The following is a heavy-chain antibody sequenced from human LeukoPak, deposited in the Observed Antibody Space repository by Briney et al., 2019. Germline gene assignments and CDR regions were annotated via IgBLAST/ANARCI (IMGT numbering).Heavy chain of an antibody. Sequence: GSLRLSCAASGFTFSSFAMSWVRQAPGKGLDWVSSISGSGAGTYYADSVKGRFTISRDNSKNTLYLQMNSLRAEDTAVYYCAKLGKTENHYGSGRFSYYYYMDVWGKGTTVTISS. V-gene: IGHV3-23*01. D-gene: IGHD3-10*01. CDR3: AKLGKTENHYGSGRFSYYYYMDV. CDR2: ISGSGAGT. CDR1: GFTFSSFA. J-gene: IGHJ6*03.